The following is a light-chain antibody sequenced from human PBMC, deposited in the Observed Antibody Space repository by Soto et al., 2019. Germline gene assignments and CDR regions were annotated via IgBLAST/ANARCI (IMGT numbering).Light chain of an antibody. CDR2: GAS. Sequence: EIVMTQSPATLSVSPGERATLSCRASQSVSSNLAWYQQKPGQAPRLLIYGASTRATGIPGRFSGSGSGTEFTLTISSLQSEDFAVYYCRLYNNWSPWTFGQGTKVEIK. CDR3: RLYNNWSPWT. J-gene: IGKJ1*01. CDR1: QSVSSN. V-gene: IGKV3-15*01.